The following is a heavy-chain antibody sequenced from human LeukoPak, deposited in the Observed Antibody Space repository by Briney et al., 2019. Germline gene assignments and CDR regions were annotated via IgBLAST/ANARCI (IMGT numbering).Heavy chain of an antibody. Sequence: SETLSHTCTVSGGSISSSSYYWGWIRQPPGKGLEWIGSIYYSGSTYYNPSLKSRVTISVDTSKNQFSLKLSSVTAADTAMYYCARHLLLYGDYEGNHFDYWGQGTLVTVSS. CDR1: GGSISSSSYY. V-gene: IGHV4-39*01. CDR3: ARHLLLYGDYEGNHFDY. CDR2: IYYSGST. D-gene: IGHD4-17*01. J-gene: IGHJ4*02.